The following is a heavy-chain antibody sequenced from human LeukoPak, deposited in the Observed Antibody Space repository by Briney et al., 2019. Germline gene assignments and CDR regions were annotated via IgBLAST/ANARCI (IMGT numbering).Heavy chain of an antibody. CDR2: IYYTGST. D-gene: IGHD2-2*01. CDR3: ARVYQSAEYYFDY. CDR1: GGSIDSYC. Sequence: SETLSLTCTVSGGSIDSYCWSWIRQPPGKGLEWIGYIYYTGSTEYHPSLKSRVTISLDTSKNQFSPKLTSVTAADTAVYYCARVYQSAEYYFDYWGQGNLVSVSS. V-gene: IGHV4-59*01. J-gene: IGHJ4*02.